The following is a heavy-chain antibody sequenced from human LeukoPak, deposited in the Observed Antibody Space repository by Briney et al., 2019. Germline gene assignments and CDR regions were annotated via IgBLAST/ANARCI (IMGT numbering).Heavy chain of an antibody. D-gene: IGHD6-13*01. CDR1: GFTFDDYA. CDR2: ISGDGGST. J-gene: IGHJ4*02. Sequence: GGSLRLSCAASGFTFDDYAMHWVRQAPGKGLEWVSLISGDGGSTYYADSVKGRFTISRDNAKNSLYLQMNSLRDEDSAVYYCARDPHIAAAGTIFDYWGQGTLVTVSS. CDR3: ARDPHIAAAGTIFDY. V-gene: IGHV3-43*02.